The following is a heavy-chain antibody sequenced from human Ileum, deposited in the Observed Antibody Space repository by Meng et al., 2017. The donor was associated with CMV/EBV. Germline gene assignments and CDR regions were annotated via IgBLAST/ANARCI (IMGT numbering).Heavy chain of an antibody. CDR3: AKPLVGATNYFDY. Sequence: GGSLRLSCAASGFTLSSYAMHWVRQAPGKGREWVAFIRSDGSNRYHADSVKGRFTISRDSSKNTLYLQMNSLRAEDTAVYYCAKPLVGATNYFDYWGQGTLVTVSS. V-gene: IGHV3-30*02. CDR1: GFTLSSYA. J-gene: IGHJ4*02. CDR2: IRSDGSNR. D-gene: IGHD1-26*01.